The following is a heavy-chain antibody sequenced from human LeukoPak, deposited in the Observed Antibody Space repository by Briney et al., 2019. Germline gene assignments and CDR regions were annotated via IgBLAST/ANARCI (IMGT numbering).Heavy chain of an antibody. CDR3: ARQQGGYYDSSGYPFDY. CDR1: GGSISSSDYY. D-gene: IGHD3-22*01. J-gene: IGHJ4*02. Sequence: SETLSLTCTVSGGSISSSDYYWGWIRQPPGKGLEWIASIYYSGTTHYNPSLKSRVTISVDTSKNQFSLKLSSVTAADTAVYYCARQQGGYYDSSGYPFDYWGQGTLVTVSS. CDR2: IYYSGTT. V-gene: IGHV4-39*07.